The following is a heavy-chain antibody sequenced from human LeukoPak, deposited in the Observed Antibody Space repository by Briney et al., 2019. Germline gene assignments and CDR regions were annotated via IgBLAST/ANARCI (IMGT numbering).Heavy chain of an antibody. CDR2: IDPSDSYT. Sequence: GESLKISTSGSGSIFSSSWYWGVRQMPGKGLEWMGRIDPSDSYTNYSPSFQGHVTISADKSISTAYLQWSSLKATDTPMYYCSRSPPADLVVRDGRDAIDIWGQGTMVTVSS. CDR3: SRSPPADLVVRDGRDAIDI. D-gene: IGHD2-15*01. CDR1: GSIFSSSW. J-gene: IGHJ3*02. V-gene: IGHV5-10-1*01.